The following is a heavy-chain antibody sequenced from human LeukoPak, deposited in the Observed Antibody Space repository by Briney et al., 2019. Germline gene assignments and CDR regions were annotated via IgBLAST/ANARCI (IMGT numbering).Heavy chain of an antibody. J-gene: IGHJ4*02. CDR1: GFTFSSYA. V-gene: IGHV3-64*01. CDR3: AREGFSFDY. CDR2: ISSNGGST. Sequence: GGSLRLSCAASGFTFSSYAMHWVRQAPGKGLEYVSAISSNGGSTYYANSVKGRFTISRDNAKNSLYLQMNSLRVEDTAVYYCAREGFSFDYWGQGTLVTVSS.